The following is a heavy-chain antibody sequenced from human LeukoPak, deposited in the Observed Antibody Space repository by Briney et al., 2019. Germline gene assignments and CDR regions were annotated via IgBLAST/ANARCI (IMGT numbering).Heavy chain of an antibody. CDR2: INHSGST. CDR1: GGSFSGYY. Sequence: SGTLSLTCAVYGGSFSGYYWSWIRQPPGKGLEWIGEINHSGSTNYNPSLKSRVTISVDTSKNQFSLKLSSVTAADTAVYYCARRPKRRGIKGYCSSTSCYQTNAFDIWGQGTMVTVSS. CDR3: ARRPKRRGIKGYCSSTSCYQTNAFDI. D-gene: IGHD2-2*01. J-gene: IGHJ3*02. V-gene: IGHV4-34*01.